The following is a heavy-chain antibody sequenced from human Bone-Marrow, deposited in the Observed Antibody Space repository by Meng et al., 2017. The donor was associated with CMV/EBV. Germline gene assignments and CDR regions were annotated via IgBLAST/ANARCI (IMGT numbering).Heavy chain of an antibody. CDR3: ARDPSFGVVRANWFDP. CDR2: NNPNSGGT. V-gene: IGHV1-2*02. CDR1: GDTFTGYY. J-gene: IGHJ5*02. Sequence: ASEQDSCKASGDTFTGYYMHWGRQAPGQGLEWMGWNNPNSGGTNYAQKFQGRVTITRDTSISTAYMVLSRLRSDDTAVYYCARDPSFGVVRANWFDPWGQGTLVTVSS. D-gene: IGHD3-3*01.